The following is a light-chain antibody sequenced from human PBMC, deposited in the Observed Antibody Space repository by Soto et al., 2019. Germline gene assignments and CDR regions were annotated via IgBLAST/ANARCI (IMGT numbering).Light chain of an antibody. CDR1: QSINTY. J-gene: IGKJ1*01. V-gene: IGKV1-39*01. CDR2: AAS. Sequence: DIQMTQSPFSLSASVGDRVTITCRTSQSINTYLNWYQQKPGRAPKLLIYAASTLNSGVPPRFVGSGSGTEFTLTISSLQTDDFATYYCQQSYSALRTFGQGTKVEI. CDR3: QQSYSALRT.